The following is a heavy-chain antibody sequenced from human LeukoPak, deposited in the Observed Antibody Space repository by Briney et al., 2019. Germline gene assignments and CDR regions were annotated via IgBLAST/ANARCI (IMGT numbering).Heavy chain of an antibody. CDR2: IIPIFGTA. Sequence: GASVKVSCKASGGTFSSYAISWVRQAPGQGLEWMGGIIPIFGTANYAQKFQGRVTITTDDSTSTAYMELSSLRSEDTAVYYCAACADFWSGYCGWFDPWGQGTLVTVSS. J-gene: IGHJ5*02. D-gene: IGHD3-3*01. V-gene: IGHV1-69*05. CDR3: AACADFWSGYCGWFDP. CDR1: GGTFSSYA.